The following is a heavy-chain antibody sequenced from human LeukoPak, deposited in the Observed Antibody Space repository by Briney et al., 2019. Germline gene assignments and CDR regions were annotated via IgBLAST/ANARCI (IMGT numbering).Heavy chain of an antibody. D-gene: IGHD1-26*01. J-gene: IGHJ4*02. CDR3: AKEVIVGVSFDY. Sequence: PGGSLRLSCAASGFTFSSYAMSWVRQAPGKGLEWVAAISGSGGSTYYADSVKGRFTISRDSFKNTLYLQMNSLRAEDTAVYHCAKEVIVGVSFDYWGQGTLVTVSS. CDR2: ISGSGGST. V-gene: IGHV3-23*01. CDR1: GFTFSSYA.